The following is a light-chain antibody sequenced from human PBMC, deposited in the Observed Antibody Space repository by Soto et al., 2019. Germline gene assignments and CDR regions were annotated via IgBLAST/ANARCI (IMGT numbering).Light chain of an antibody. CDR1: QSIRYY. V-gene: IGKV1-5*01. Sequence: DIQLTQSPPTLFDSVGDRVTITCRASQSIRYYLAWYQQMPGKAPKLLIYGASSLQSGVPSRFSGSGSGTEFTLTISSLQPDDFATYFCQHHNSYSQTFGQGTKVDIK. CDR3: QHHNSYSQT. CDR2: GAS. J-gene: IGKJ1*01.